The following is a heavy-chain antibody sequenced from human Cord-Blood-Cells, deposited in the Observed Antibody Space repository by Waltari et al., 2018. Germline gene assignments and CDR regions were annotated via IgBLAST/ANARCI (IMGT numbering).Heavy chain of an antibody. D-gene: IGHD3-22*01. J-gene: IGHJ4*02. CDR3: ARGHGLWSPSSSGYYFDY. Sequence: QVQLQQWGAGLLKPSETLSPTCAAYGGSFSGYYWSWIRPPPRKGLEWIGEIKHSGSTNYNPSLKIRVTIAVDTSKNQFSLKLSSVTAADTAVYYCARGHGLWSPSSSGYYFDYWGQGTLVTVSS. CDR2: IKHSGST. V-gene: IGHV4-34*01. CDR1: GGSFSGYY.